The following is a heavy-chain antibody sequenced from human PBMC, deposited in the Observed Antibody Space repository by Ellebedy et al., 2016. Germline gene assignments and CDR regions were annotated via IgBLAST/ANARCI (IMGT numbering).Heavy chain of an antibody. V-gene: IGHV4-61*02. CDR2: ISTIGNT. D-gene: IGHD3-16*01. CDR1: GDSINSAAYY. J-gene: IGHJ4*02. CDR3: ATLTIPGGSDS. Sequence: SQTLSLTXTVSGDSINSAAYYWSWIRQPAGKGLEWIGRISTIGNTICNPSLKSRVTMSVDTSKNHFSLELSSVTAADTAVYYCATLTIPGGSDSWGQGALVTVSS.